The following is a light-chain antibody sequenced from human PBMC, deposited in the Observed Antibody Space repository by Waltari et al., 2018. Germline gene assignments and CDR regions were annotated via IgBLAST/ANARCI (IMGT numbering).Light chain of an antibody. J-gene: IGKJ2*01. V-gene: IGKV1-39*01. CDR1: QSISNY. Sequence: DIQMTQSPSSLSASVGDRVTITCRASQSISNYLNWYQQKPAKAPKLLIYVASSLQSGVPSSFSGSGSGTDFTLTINSLQPEDFGTYYCQQSYSTPYTFGQGTKLEIK. CDR3: QQSYSTPYT. CDR2: VAS.